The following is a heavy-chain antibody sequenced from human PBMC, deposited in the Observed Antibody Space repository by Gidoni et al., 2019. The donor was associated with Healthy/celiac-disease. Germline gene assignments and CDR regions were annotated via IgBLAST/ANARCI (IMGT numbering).Heavy chain of an antibody. J-gene: IGHJ4*02. Sequence: QVQLQQWGAGLLKPSETLSLTCAVYGGSFSGYYWSWIRQPPGKGLEWIGEINHSGSTNYNPSLKRRVTISVDTSKNQFSLKLSSVTAADTAVYYCARGREGYFDYWGQGTLVTVSS. CDR1: GGSFSGYY. CDR3: ARGREGYFDY. V-gene: IGHV4-34*01. CDR2: INHSGST.